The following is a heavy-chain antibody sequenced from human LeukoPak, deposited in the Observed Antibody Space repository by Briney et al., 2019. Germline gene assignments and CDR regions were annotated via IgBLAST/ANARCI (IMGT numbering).Heavy chain of an antibody. J-gene: IGHJ3*02. Sequence: GGSLTLSCAASGFTFSSYAMHWARQAPGRGLVWVAVISYDGSNKYYADSVKGRFTISRDNSKNTLYLQMNSLRGEDTAVYYCARERTRWELLGGGAFDIWGQGTMVTVSS. V-gene: IGHV3-30-3*01. CDR2: ISYDGSNK. CDR3: ARERTRWELLGGGAFDI. CDR1: GFTFSSYA. D-gene: IGHD1-26*01.